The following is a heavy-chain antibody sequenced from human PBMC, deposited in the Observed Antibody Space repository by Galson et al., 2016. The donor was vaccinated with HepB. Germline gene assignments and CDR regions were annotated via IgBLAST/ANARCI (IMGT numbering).Heavy chain of an antibody. J-gene: IGHJ4*02. D-gene: IGHD5-24*01. CDR2: IYWDDDK. Sequence: PALVKPTQTLTLTCTFSGFSLRTSGVGVGWIRQPPGKALEWLAVIYWDDDKNYSPSMKSRLTITKDTSKNQVVLTMTNMDPVDTATYYCAHSPLEMSTGLYYNPFYFDYWGQGTLVTVSS. V-gene: IGHV2-5*02. CDR3: AHSPLEMSTGLYYNPFYFDY. CDR1: GFSLRTSGVG.